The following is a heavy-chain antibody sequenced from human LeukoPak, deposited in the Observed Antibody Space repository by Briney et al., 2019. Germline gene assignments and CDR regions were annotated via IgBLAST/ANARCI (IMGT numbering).Heavy chain of an antibody. V-gene: IGHV3-21*01. CDR1: GFTFSSYS. CDR3: ARDLEAVAGTSLAY. D-gene: IGHD6-19*01. J-gene: IGHJ4*02. Sequence: GGSLRPSCAASGFTFSSYSMNWVRQAPGKGLEWVSSISSSSSYIYYADSVKGRSTISRDNAKNSLYLQMNSLRAEDTAVYYCARDLEAVAGTSLAYWGQGTLVTVSS. CDR2: ISSSSSYI.